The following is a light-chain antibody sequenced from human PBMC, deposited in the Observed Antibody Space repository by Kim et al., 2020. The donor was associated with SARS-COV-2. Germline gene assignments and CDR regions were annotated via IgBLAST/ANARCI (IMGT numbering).Light chain of an antibody. CDR1: QDISSW. CDR3: QRADSFPLG. Sequence: SASVGDRVPITCRASQDISSWLAWYQQKPGNAPKLLISAASSLQSGVPSRFSGSGSGTDFTLTISSLQPEDFASYYCQRADSFPLGFGGGTKLEI. CDR2: AAS. V-gene: IGKV1-12*01. J-gene: IGKJ4*01.